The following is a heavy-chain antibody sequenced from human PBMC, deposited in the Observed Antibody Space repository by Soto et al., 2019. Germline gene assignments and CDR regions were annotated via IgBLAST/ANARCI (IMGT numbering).Heavy chain of an antibody. J-gene: IGHJ6*03. D-gene: IGHD6-6*01. CDR2: ISAYNGNT. V-gene: IGHV1-18*01. Sequence: ASVKVSCKASGYTFTSYGISWVRQAPGQGLEWMGWISAYNGNTNYAQKLQGRVTMTTDTSTSTAYMELGSLRSDDTAVYYCARGGEYSSSSLVSLWARYYMDVWGKGTTVTVSS. CDR3: ARGGEYSSSSLVSLWARYYMDV. CDR1: GYTFTSYG.